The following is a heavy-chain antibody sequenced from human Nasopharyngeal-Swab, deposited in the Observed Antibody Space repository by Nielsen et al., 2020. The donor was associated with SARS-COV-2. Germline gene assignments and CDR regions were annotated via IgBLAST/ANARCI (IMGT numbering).Heavy chain of an antibody. CDR1: GFTSSSYG. CDR3: AKDGGGFGEPFYGMDV. CDR2: ISYDGSNK. Sequence: GGSLTLSCAASGFTSSSYGMHWVRQAPGKGLEWVAVISYDGSNKYYADSVKGRFTISRDNSKNTLYLQMNSLRAEDTAVYYCAKDGGGFGEPFYGMDVWGQGTTVTVSS. D-gene: IGHD3-10*01. J-gene: IGHJ6*02. V-gene: IGHV3-30*18.